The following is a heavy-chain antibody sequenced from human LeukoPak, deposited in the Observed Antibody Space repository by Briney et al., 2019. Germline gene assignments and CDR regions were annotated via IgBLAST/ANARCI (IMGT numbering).Heavy chain of an antibody. D-gene: IGHD1-26*01. V-gene: IGHV3-48*03. CDR1: GFSFSSYE. Sequence: QPGGSLRLSCAASGFSFSSYEMNWFRQAPGKGLEWVSYISSSGVTIYYADSVKGRFTISRDNAKNSLYLQMNSLGAEGSAVYYCARKTVGAKNWFDPWGQGTLVTVSS. J-gene: IGHJ5*02. CDR2: ISSSGVTI. CDR3: ARKTVGAKNWFDP.